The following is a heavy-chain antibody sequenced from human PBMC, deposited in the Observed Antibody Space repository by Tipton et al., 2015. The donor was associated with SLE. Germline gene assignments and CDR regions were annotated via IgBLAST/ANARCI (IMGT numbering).Heavy chain of an antibody. V-gene: IGHV4-34*01. J-gene: IGHJ4*02. CDR2: INHRGST. CDR3: ARHRGHSYGYLNIDF. D-gene: IGHD5-18*01. Sequence: LRLSCAVYGGSFNDYYWSWIRQPPGKGLEWIGEINHRGSTNYNPSLNSRVTISVDASKNQVSLKLNSLTAADTAVYYCARHRGHSYGYLNIDFWGQGSLVTVSS. CDR1: GGSFNDYY.